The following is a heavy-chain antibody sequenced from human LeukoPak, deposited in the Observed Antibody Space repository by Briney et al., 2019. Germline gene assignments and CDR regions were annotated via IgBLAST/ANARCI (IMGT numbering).Heavy chain of an antibody. D-gene: IGHD2-2*01. V-gene: IGHV3-66*01. J-gene: IGHJ6*02. CDR3: ARERGDCSSTSCQPEDYYYYGVDV. CDR2: IYSGGST. CDR1: GFTFSSYW. Sequence: GGSLRLSCAASGFTFSSYWMHWVRQAPGKGLEWVSVIYSGGSTYYADSVKGRFTISRDNSKNTLYLQMNSLRAEDTAVYYCARERGDCSSTSCQPEDYYYYGVDVWGQGTTVTVSS.